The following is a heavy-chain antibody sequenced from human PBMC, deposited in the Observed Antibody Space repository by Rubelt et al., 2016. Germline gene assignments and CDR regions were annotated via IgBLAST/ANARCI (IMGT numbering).Heavy chain of an antibody. CDR3: ARVYTGSDI. Sequence: QLQLQESGPGLVKPSETLSLNCTVSGGSVSSSSYYWGWVRQPPGKGLEWIGSIYYSGRPYYNPSLKSRVTISVNTSKNQYSLKLSSMTAADTAVYYCARVYTGSDIWGQGTMVTVSS. CDR2: IYYSGRP. V-gene: IGHV4-39*07. D-gene: IGHD3-16*01. J-gene: IGHJ3*02. CDR1: GGSVSSSSYY.